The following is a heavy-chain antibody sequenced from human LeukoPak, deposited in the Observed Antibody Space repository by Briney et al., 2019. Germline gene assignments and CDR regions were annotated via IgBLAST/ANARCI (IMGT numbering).Heavy chain of an antibody. Sequence: GGSLRLSCAASGFTFSSYSMNWVRQAPGKGLEWVSSISSSSSYIYYTDSVKGRFTISRDNAKNSLYLQMNSLRADDTAVYYCAREAPNDYGDYGDYWGQGTLVTVSS. V-gene: IGHV3-21*01. J-gene: IGHJ4*02. D-gene: IGHD4-17*01. CDR3: AREAPNDYGDYGDY. CDR2: ISSSSSYI. CDR1: GFTFSSYS.